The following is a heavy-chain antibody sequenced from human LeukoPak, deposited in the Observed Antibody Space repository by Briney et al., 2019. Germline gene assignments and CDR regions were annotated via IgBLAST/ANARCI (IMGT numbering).Heavy chain of an antibody. CDR1: GGTFVNYR. CDR2: MHPGDSDT. J-gene: IGHJ3*02. D-gene: IGHD3-22*01. Sequence: GESLKISCKVSGGTFVNYRIGWVRQMPGKGLEWMGIMHPGDSDTRYSPSFKGQVSISADTSISPAYLQWRRLKASDTAVYYCARDYYYDSSGYLGAFDIWGQGTMVTVSS. CDR3: ARDYYYDSSGYLGAFDI. V-gene: IGHV5-51*01.